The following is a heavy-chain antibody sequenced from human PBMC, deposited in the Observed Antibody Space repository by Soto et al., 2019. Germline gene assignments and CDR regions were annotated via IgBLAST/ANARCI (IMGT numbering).Heavy chain of an antibody. V-gene: IGHV3-7*01. CDR3: ARGNWNYYYGFDV. J-gene: IGHJ6*02. CDR2: IKPDGSEQ. D-gene: IGHD1-20*01. CDR1: EFTFDKYY. Sequence: GSLRLSCAASEFTFDKYYMTWVRQAPGKGPEWVANIKPDGSEQYYVDSVKGRFTISRDNANNSLYLQMNSLRAEDTAVYFCARGNWNYYYGFDVWGQGTTVTVSS.